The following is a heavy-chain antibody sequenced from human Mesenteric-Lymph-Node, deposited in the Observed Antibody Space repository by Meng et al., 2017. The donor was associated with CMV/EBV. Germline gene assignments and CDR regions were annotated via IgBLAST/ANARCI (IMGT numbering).Heavy chain of an antibody. V-gene: IGHV2-70*20. J-gene: IGHJ4*02. CDR2: IDWDDDK. D-gene: IGHD3-22*01. CDR1: GFSLSTSGRW. Sequence: SGPTLVKPTQTRTLTCTFSGFSLSTSGRWVSWVRQPPGKALEWLALIDWDDDKYYSTSQKNRLTISKDTSTNQVVLTMTNMDPVDTATYYCARSYYYDSSGYSYFDYWGQGTLVTVSS. CDR3: ARSYYYDSSGYSYFDY.